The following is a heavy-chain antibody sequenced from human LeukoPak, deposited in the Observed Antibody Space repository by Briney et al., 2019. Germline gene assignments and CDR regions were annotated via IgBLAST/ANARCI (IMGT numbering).Heavy chain of an antibody. Sequence: GASVKVSCKASGYTFTGYYMHWVRQAPGQGLEWMGWMNPNSGNTGYAQKFQGRVTMTTDTSTSTAYMELRSLRSDDTAVYYCARVSSHFSDYVWGSYRGGYFDYWGQGTLVTVSS. CDR2: MNPNSGNT. D-gene: IGHD3-16*02. V-gene: IGHV1-2*02. CDR3: ARVSSHFSDYVWGSYRGGYFDY. CDR1: GYTFTGYY. J-gene: IGHJ4*02.